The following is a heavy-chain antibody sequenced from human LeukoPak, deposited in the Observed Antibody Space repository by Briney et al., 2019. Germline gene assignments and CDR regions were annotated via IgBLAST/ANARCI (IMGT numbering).Heavy chain of an antibody. CDR1: GYTFTSYA. Sequence: PGASVKVSCKASGYTFTSYAMNWVRQAPGQGLEWMGWINTNTGNPTYAQGFTGRFVFSLDTSVSTAYLQISTLKAEDTAVYYCARPELRWSAYYYMDVWGKGTTVTVSS. V-gene: IGHV7-4-1*02. D-gene: IGHD4-23*01. CDR3: ARPELRWSAYYYMDV. CDR2: INTNTGNP. J-gene: IGHJ6*03.